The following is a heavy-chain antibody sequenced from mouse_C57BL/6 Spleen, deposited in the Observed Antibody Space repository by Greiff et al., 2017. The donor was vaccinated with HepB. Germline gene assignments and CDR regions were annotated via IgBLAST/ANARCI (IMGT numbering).Heavy chain of an antibody. J-gene: IGHJ2*01. D-gene: IGHD2-4*01. Sequence: QVHVKQSGAELARPGASVKLSCKASGYTFTSYGISWVKQRTGQGLEWIGEIYPRSGNTYYNEKFKGKATLTADKSSSTAYMELRSLTSEDSAVYFCAREDYDYDSYWGQGTTLTVSS. CDR1: GYTFTSYG. CDR2: IYPRSGNT. CDR3: AREDYDYDSY. V-gene: IGHV1-81*01.